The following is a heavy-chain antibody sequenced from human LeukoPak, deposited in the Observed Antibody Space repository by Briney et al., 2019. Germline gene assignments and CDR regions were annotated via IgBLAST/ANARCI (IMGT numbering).Heavy chain of an antibody. CDR2: ISGSGGST. D-gene: IGHD6-19*01. CDR3: AKRAVPGNAFFDN. Sequence: GGSLRLSCAASGFTFSSYAMSWVRQAPGKGLEWVSSISGSGGSTYYADSVKGRFTISRDNSKNTLFLQMNSLRAEDTAVYYCAKRAVPGNAFFDNWGQGTLVTVSS. V-gene: IGHV3-23*01. CDR1: GFTFSSYA. J-gene: IGHJ4*02.